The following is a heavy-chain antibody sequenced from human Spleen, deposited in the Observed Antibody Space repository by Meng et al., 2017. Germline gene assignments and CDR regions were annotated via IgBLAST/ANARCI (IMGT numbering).Heavy chain of an antibody. J-gene: IGHJ3*02. CDR1: GFTFSDYY. D-gene: IGHD3-22*01. CDR3: ARDRRYSDNTAYYPYAFDI. Sequence: GESLKISCAASGFTFSDYYMSWIRQAPGKGLEWISYISGSGTTIFYADSVKGRFTISRDNAKNSLYLQMSSLRAEDTAVYYCARDRRYSDNTAYYPYAFDIWGQGTMVTVSS. V-gene: IGHV3-11*01. CDR2: ISGSGTTI.